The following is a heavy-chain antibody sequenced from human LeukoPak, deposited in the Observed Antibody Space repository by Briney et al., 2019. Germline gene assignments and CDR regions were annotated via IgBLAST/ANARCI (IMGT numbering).Heavy chain of an antibody. J-gene: IGHJ4*02. CDR3: ARAAYCGGDCYYYFDY. D-gene: IGHD2-21*02. Sequence: SETLSLTCSVSGGSISSHYWSWMRQPPGKGLEWIGYIYHSGSTYYNPSLKSRVTISVDRSKNQFSLKLSSVTAADTAVYFCARAAYCGGDCYYYFDYWGQGTLVTVSS. V-gene: IGHV4-59*11. CDR1: GGSISSHY. CDR2: IYHSGST.